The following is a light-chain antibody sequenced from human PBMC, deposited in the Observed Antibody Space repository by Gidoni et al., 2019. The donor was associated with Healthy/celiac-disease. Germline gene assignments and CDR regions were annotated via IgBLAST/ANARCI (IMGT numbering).Light chain of an antibody. J-gene: IGKJ4*01. CDR2: DAS. V-gene: IGKV3-11*01. Sequence: EIVLTQSPATLSLSPGERATLSCRASQSVSSYLAWYQQKPGQAPRLLLYDASNRATGIPARFSGSGSWTDFTLTISSLEPEDFAVYYCQQRSNWPPLTFXGXTKVEIK. CDR3: QQRSNWPPLT. CDR1: QSVSSY.